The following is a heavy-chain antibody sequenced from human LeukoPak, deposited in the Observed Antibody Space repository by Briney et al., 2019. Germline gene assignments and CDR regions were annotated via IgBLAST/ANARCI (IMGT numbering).Heavy chain of an antibody. J-gene: IGHJ4*02. CDR2: INYHGNEN. D-gene: IGHD2-21*02. V-gene: IGHV3-7*01. CDR3: SRGDPDY. Sequence: PGGSLRLSCAASGFTFSDYWMQWVRQAPGKGLEWVANINYHGNENYLVDSVKGRFTISRDNAKNSLFLQMSSLRAEDTAVYYCSRGDPDYWGQRTLVAVSS. CDR1: GFTFSDYW.